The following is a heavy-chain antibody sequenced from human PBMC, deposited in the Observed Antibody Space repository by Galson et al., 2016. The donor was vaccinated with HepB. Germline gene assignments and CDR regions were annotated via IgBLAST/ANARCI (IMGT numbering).Heavy chain of an antibody. V-gene: IGHV3-13*01. CDR2: IGTAPGDT. D-gene: IGHD3-10*01. CDR1: GFTFSFYD. J-gene: IGHJ6*04. Sequence: YLRLSCAASGFTFSFYDMHWVRQVTRKGLEWISAIGTAPGDTYYSTTVKGRFTISRENAKNSLFLHMSRLIAGDTAVYYCARGKALWTTPWNYGLDVWGKGTTVTVSS. CDR3: ARGKALWTTPWNYGLDV.